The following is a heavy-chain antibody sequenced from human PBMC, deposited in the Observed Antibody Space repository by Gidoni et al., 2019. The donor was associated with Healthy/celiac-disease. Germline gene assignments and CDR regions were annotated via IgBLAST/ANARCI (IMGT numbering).Heavy chain of an antibody. J-gene: IGHJ4*02. D-gene: IGHD3-16*02. CDR3: ARKGGDYIWGSYRYEYYFEY. CDR1: GGSFSGYY. Sequence: QVQLQQWGAGLLKPSETLSLTCAVYGGSFSGYYWSWIRQPPGKGLEWIGEINHSGSTNYNLSLKSRVTISVDTSKNQFSLKLSSVTAADTAVYYCARKGGDYIWGSYRYEYYFEYWGQGTLVTVSS. CDR2: INHSGST. V-gene: IGHV4-34*01.